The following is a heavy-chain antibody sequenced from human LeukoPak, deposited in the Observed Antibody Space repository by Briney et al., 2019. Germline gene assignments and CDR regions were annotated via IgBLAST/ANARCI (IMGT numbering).Heavy chain of an antibody. CDR1: GGSISSSSYY. V-gene: IGHV4-39*07. J-gene: IGHJ5*02. D-gene: IGHD1-1*01. CDR2: IYYSGST. Sequence: PSETLSLTCTVSGGSISSSSYYWGWIRQPPGKGLEWIGSIYYSGSTYYNPSLKSRVTISVDTSKNQFSLKLSSVTAADTAVYYCAREGATGRLAGFDPWGQGTLVTVSS. CDR3: AREGATGRLAGFDP.